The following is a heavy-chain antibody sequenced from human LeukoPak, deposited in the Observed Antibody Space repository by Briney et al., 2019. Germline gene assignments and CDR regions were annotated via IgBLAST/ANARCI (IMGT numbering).Heavy chain of an antibody. CDR3: ARVGSSYYSYYYMDV. CDR1: GGSISSSSYY. Sequence: PSETLSLTCTVSGGSISSSSYYWGWIRQPPGKGPEWIGSIYYSGSTYYNPSLKSRVTISVDTSKNQFSLKLSSVTAADTAVYYCARVGSSYYSYYYMDVWGKGTTVTVSS. D-gene: IGHD6-6*01. V-gene: IGHV4-39*07. CDR2: IYYSGST. J-gene: IGHJ6*03.